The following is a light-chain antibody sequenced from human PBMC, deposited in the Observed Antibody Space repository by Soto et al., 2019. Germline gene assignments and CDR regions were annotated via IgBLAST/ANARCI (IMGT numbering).Light chain of an antibody. CDR1: RSLSDNH. Sequence: EIVLTQSPGTLSLSPGETAALSCRASRSLSDNHLAWYQQRPGQAPRLLIYGASTRAAGIPARFSGSGSGTEFTLTITSLESEDFAVYYCQQFHNWPRTFGQGTKVDIK. CDR3: QQFHNWPRT. V-gene: IGKV3-15*01. J-gene: IGKJ1*01. CDR2: GAS.